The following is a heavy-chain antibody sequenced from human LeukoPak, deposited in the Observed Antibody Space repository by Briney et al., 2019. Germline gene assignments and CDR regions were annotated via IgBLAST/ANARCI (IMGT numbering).Heavy chain of an antibody. V-gene: IGHV4-59*01. Sequence: PSETLSLTCTVSGGSISSYYWNWIRQPPGKGLEWIAYISDSGDTNFNPSLNSRVTISIDTSKNQFSLKLTAVTAADTAVYYCARGGGAAGYNYEFDYWGQGTLVTVSS. D-gene: IGHD5-24*01. CDR3: ARGGGAAGYNYEFDY. J-gene: IGHJ4*02. CDR1: GGSISSYY. CDR2: ISDSGDT.